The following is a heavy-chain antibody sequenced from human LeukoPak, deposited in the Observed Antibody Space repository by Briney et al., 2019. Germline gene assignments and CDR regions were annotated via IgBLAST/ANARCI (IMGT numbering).Heavy chain of an antibody. D-gene: IGHD5-24*01. CDR1: GGTFSSYA. CDR2: IIPILGIA. V-gene: IGHV1-69*04. Sequence: SVKVSCKASGGTFSSYAISWVRQAPGQGLEWMGRIIPILGIANYAQKFQGRVTITADKSTSTAYMELSSLRSEDTAVYHCARDNVEMATTRYYYYGMDVWGQGTTVTVSS. J-gene: IGHJ6*02. CDR3: ARDNVEMATTRYYYYGMDV.